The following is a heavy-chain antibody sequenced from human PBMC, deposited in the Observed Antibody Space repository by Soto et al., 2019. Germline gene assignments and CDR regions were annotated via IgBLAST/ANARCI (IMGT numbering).Heavy chain of an antibody. CDR1: GFTFNVYA. Sequence: GGSLRLSCAASGFTFNVYAMNWVRQAPGKGLEWVSRITGAGATTYYADSVKGRFTISRDNSKNTLYLQMNSLRAGDTAVYYCAAPRRSTGWYFDLWGRGTMVTSPQ. V-gene: IGHV3-23*01. CDR2: ITGAGATT. J-gene: IGHJ2*01. D-gene: IGHD2-2*01. CDR3: AAPRRSTGWYFDL.